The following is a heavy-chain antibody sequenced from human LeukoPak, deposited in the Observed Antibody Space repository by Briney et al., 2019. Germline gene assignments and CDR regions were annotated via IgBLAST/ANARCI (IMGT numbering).Heavy chain of an antibody. Sequence: EPSETLSLTCAVSGGSITSTNYYWGWIRQPPGKGLEWIGRIYTSGSTNYNPSFESRVTVSLDTSKNQFSLNLRSVTAADTAVYYCAREAVRGTILPYWWDNWGQGTLSSSPQ. J-gene: IGHJ4*02. CDR1: GGSITSTNYY. D-gene: IGHD1/OR15-1a*01. V-gene: IGHV4-61*02. CDR3: AREAVRGTILPYWWDN. CDR2: IYTSGST.